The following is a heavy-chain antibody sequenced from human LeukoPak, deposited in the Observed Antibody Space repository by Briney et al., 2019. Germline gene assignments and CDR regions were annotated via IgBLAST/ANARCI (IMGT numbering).Heavy chain of an antibody. CDR3: ARMPPVRGVRNFYFYYYVDV. CDR1: GASIDGYY. CDR2: IHTSGTT. D-gene: IGHD3-10*01. V-gene: IGHV4-4*07. Sequence: PSETLSLTCTVSGASIDGYYWSWIRQPAGQSPEWIGRIHTSGTTNYNPAFKSRVIMSVDTSDKQFSLNVSSVTAADTAVYYCARMPPVRGVRNFYFYYYVDVWGRGTTVTASS. J-gene: IGHJ6*03.